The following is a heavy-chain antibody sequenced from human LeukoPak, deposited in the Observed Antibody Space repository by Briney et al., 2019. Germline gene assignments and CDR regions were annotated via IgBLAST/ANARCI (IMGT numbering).Heavy chain of an antibody. D-gene: IGHD6-19*01. CDR1: GFTFGSYG. CDR2: ISGRGGRT. CDR3: AKGIEQWPGDYYYYGMDV. Sequence: GGSLRLSCAASGFTFGSYGMSWVRQAPGKGLEWVSGISGRGGRTYYADSVEGRFTISRDNSKNTLYLQLNSLRAEDTAVYYCAKGIEQWPGDYYYYGMDVWGQGTTVTVSS. J-gene: IGHJ6*02. V-gene: IGHV3-23*01.